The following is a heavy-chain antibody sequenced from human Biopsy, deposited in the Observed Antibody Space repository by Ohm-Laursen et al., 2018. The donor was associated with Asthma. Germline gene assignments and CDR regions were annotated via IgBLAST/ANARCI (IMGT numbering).Heavy chain of an antibody. CDR1: GGAIDSGAYY. D-gene: IGHD3-22*01. J-gene: IGHJ4*02. V-gene: IGHV4-31*03. CDR2: IYYSGST. CDR3: ARAQDYYDSRGYYRSFDY. Sequence: SETLSLTCTVSGGAIDSGAYYWSWIRQLPGKGLEWIGYIYYSGSTYYNPSLKSRVTISVDTSQNQFSLNLNSVTAADTAVYYCARAQDYYDSRGYYRSFDYWGQGTLVTVSP.